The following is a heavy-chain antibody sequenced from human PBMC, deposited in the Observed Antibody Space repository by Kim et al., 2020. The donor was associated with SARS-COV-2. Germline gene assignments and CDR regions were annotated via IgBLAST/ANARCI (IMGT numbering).Heavy chain of an antibody. J-gene: IGHJ4*02. D-gene: IGHD2-2*02. CDR3: AKGDCTSTSCYTIDY. Sequence: SVKGRFTIARDNAKNTVYLQMKSLRPEETAAYYCAKGDCTSTSCYTIDYWGRGTLVTVSS. V-gene: IGHV3-23*01.